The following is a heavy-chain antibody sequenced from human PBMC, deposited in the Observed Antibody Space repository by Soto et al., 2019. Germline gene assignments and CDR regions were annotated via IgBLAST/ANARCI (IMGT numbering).Heavy chain of an antibody. D-gene: IGHD5-18*01. CDR1: ADSMNYYY. V-gene: IGHV4-59*12. CDR3: ARNRGYSYGRSLFPDY. J-gene: IGHJ4*02. Sequence: PSETLSLTCTVSADSMNYYYWSWIRQSPGKGLEWIGYVYHSGSTNYNPSLKSRVSMSMDTSKNQFSLKLTSVVAADTAVYYCARNRGYSYGRSLFPDYWGQGTLVTVSS. CDR2: VYHSGST.